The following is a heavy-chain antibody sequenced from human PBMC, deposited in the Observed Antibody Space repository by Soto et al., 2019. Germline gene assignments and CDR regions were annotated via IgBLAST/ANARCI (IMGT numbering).Heavy chain of an antibody. CDR3: ARVVVAASLQYYYGMDV. Sequence: PGGSLRLSCAASGFTFTSYAMAWVRQAPGKGLEWVAVIPYDGSNKYYADSVKGRFTISRDNSKNTLYLQMNSLRAEDTAVYYCARVVVAASLQYYYGMDVWGQGTTVTVSS. V-gene: IGHV3-30*03. CDR1: GFTFTSYA. J-gene: IGHJ6*02. D-gene: IGHD2-15*01. CDR2: IPYDGSNK.